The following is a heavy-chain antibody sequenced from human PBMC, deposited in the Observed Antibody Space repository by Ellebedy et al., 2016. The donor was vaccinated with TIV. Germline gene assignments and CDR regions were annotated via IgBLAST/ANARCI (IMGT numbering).Heavy chain of an antibody. J-gene: IGHJ4*02. CDR1: GFTFSNFA. D-gene: IGHD4-17*01. Sequence: GESLKISCAASGFTFSNFAMTWVRQAPGKGLQWVSTISRGGASIYYPDSVKGRFTISRDNSKNAVYLQINSLRAEDTAVYYCAKDFIYGDYADFWGQGTLVTVSS. CDR2: ISRGGASI. V-gene: IGHV3-23*01. CDR3: AKDFIYGDYADF.